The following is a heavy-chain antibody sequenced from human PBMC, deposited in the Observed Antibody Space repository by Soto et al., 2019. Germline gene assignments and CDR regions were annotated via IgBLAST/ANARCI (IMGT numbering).Heavy chain of an antibody. D-gene: IGHD3-16*01. Sequence: EVQLVESGGGLIQPGGSLRLSCAAYGFTVSNKYFSWVRQAPGKGLEWVSVIYADGRTFYADAVKGRFTISRNSSKNTLFLQMHSLRVEDTALYYCTGDPVDDTKGEYWGQGTLVTVSS. J-gene: IGHJ4*01. V-gene: IGHV3-53*01. CDR1: GFTVSNKY. CDR3: TGDPVDDTKGEY. CDR2: IYADGRT.